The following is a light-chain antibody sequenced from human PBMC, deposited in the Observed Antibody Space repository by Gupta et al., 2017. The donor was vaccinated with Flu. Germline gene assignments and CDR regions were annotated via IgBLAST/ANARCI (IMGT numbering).Light chain of an antibody. V-gene: IGKV1-39*01. CDR2: AAS. CDR1: QSISSY. CDR3: QQSNSTPLT. J-gene: IGKJ2*01. Sequence: IKMTKSPSSLSASVGDRVTITCRASQSISSYLNWYQQKPGKAPKLLIYAASSLQSGIPSRFSGSGSGTDFTLTISSLQPEDFATYYCQQSNSTPLTFGQGTKLEIK.